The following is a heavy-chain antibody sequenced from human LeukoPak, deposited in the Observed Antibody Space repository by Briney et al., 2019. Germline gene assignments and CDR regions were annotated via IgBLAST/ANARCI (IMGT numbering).Heavy chain of an antibody. CDR2: IYYSRST. CDR3: ASTVGRNYYDSSGKGGY. J-gene: IGHJ4*02. Sequence: PSETLSLTCTVSGGSISSSSYYWGWSRPPPGKGLEWCGCIYYSRSTYYNPSLKSRVTISVDTSKNQFSLKLSSVTAADTAVYYCASTVGRNYYDSSGKGGYWGQGTLVTVSS. CDR1: GGSISSSSYY. D-gene: IGHD3-22*01. V-gene: IGHV4-39*01.